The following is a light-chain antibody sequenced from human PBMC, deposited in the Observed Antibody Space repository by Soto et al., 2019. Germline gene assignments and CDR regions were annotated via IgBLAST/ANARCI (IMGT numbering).Light chain of an antibody. Sequence: QSVLTQPASVSGSPGQSITMSCTGTSSDVGGYNYVSWYQQHPDKAPKLMIYEVSNRPSGVSNRFSGSKSGNTASLTISGLQSEDEGNYYCSSYTRGSTLVFGGGTQMTVL. CDR2: EVS. CDR1: SSDVGGYNY. V-gene: IGLV2-14*01. J-gene: IGLJ3*02. CDR3: SSYTRGSTLV.